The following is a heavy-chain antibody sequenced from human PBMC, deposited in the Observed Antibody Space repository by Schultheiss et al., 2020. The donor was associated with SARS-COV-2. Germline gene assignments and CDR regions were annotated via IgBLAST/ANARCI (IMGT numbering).Heavy chain of an antibody. Sequence: SETLSLTCAVYGGSFSGYYWSWIRQPPGKGLEWIGEINHSGSTNYNPSLKSRVTISVDTSKNQFSLKLSSVTAADTAVYYCARGRYYDSSGYYGVWDYWGQGTLVTVSS. CDR2: INHSGST. V-gene: IGHV4-34*01. J-gene: IGHJ4*02. D-gene: IGHD3-22*01. CDR3: ARGRYYDSSGYYGVWDY. CDR1: GGSFSGYY.